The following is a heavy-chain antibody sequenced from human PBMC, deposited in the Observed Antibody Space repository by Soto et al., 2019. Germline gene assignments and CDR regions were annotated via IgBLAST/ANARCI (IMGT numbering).Heavy chain of an antibody. J-gene: IGHJ3*02. Sequence: EVQLVESGGGLVQPGGSLRLSCEASAFTLSSYWMSWVRQAPGKGLEWVANIKPDGSEKYYVDSVKGRFTISRDNTKNSLYLQMSTGRPEDTAIYYCARDYEFGFDIWGQGTLVTVSS. CDR3: ARDYEFGFDI. CDR1: AFTLSSYW. CDR2: IKPDGSEK. V-gene: IGHV3-7*01. D-gene: IGHD3-22*01.